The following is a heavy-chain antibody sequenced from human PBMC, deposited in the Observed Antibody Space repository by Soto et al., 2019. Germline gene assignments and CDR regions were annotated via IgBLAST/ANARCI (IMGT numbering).Heavy chain of an antibody. V-gene: IGHV3-74*01. J-gene: IGHJ6*02. D-gene: IGHD2-2*01. CDR1: GFTLSSYW. CDR2: INSDGSST. Sequence: PGGSLRLSCAASGFTLSSYWLHWVRQAPGKGLVWVSRINSDGSSTNYADSVKGRFTISRDNAKNTLYLQMNSLSAEDRAVYYCERWPPGSIVVVPADSGGMDVWGQGPTVTVSS. CDR3: ERWPPGSIVVVPADSGGMDV.